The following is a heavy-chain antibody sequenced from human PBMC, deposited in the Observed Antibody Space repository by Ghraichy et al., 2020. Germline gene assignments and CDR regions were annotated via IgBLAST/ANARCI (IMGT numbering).Heavy chain of an antibody. V-gene: IGHV3-21*01. CDR2: VSSNSAYI. CDR1: GFTFSRFT. D-gene: IGHD6-6*01. Sequence: GGSLRLSCAASGFTFSRFTMNWVRQAPGKGLEWVSSVSSNSAYIYYADSLRGRFTISRDNAKNSLYLQMNSLRAEDTAVYYCAREGGQGISSSDFFDYWGQGTLLTVSS. CDR3: AREGGQGISSSDFFDY. J-gene: IGHJ4*02.